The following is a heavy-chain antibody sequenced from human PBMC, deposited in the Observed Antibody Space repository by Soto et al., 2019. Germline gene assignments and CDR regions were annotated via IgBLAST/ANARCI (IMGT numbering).Heavy chain of an antibody. J-gene: IGHJ4*02. CDR2: IIPILGIA. CDR1: GYTFTSYG. V-gene: IGHV1-69*04. Sequence: SVKVSCKASGYTFTSYGISWVLQAPGQGLEWMGRIIPILGIANYAQKFQGRVTITADKSTSTAYMELSSLRSEDTAVYYCAMEYCSSTSCYRDYWGQGTLVTVSS. CDR3: AMEYCSSTSCYRDY. D-gene: IGHD2-2*02.